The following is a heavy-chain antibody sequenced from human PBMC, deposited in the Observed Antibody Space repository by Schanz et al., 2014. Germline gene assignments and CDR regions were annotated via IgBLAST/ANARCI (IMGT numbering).Heavy chain of an antibody. CDR3: ARDTTWRLDL. Sequence: QVQLQESGPGLVKPSETLSLTCTVSGGSIRSYFWSWIRQPPGKGLEWIGYIYYSGSSDYNPSLKTRLPISLDTPKNPFSLTLTSLTAADTAVYYCARDTTWRLDLWGRGTLVTVSS. D-gene: IGHD1-1*01. CDR1: GGSIRSYF. V-gene: IGHV4-59*12. CDR2: IYYSGSS. J-gene: IGHJ2*01.